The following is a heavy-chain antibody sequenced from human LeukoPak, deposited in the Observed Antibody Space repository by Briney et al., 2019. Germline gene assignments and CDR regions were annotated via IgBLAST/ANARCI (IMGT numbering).Heavy chain of an antibody. D-gene: IGHD5-12*01. V-gene: IGHV1-2*02. Sequence: ASVKVSCKASGYNFVGYYLHWVRQAPGQGLERMAWIDPYTGNTHYAQKFQGRITVTRDTSLSTTYMELNWLTSDDTALYYCAREYSASEHWGQGTLVTVSS. J-gene: IGHJ1*01. CDR1: GYNFVGYY. CDR3: AREYSASEH. CDR2: IDPYTGNT.